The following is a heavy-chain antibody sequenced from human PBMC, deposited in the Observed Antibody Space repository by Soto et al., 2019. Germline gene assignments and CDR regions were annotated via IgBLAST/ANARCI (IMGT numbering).Heavy chain of an antibody. CDR1: GGTFSSYT. CDR2: IIPILGIA. CDR3: ERDSDGKGKYYYYYMDV. Sequence: SVKVSCKASGGTFSSYTISWVRQAPGQGLEWMGRIIPILGIANYAQKFQGRVTITADKSTSTAYMELSSLRSEDTAVYYCERDSDGKGKYYYYYMDVWGKGNTVTVS. V-gene: IGHV1-69*04. D-gene: IGHD1-1*01. J-gene: IGHJ6*03.